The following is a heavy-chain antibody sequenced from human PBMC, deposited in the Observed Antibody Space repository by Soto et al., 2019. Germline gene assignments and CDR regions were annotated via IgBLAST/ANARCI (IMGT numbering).Heavy chain of an antibody. CDR1: GYTFTSYA. D-gene: IGHD5-18*01. CDR2: INAGNGST. V-gene: IGHV1-3*01. Sequence: ASVKVSCKASGYTFTSYAMHWVRQAPGQRLEWMGWINAGNGSTKYSQKFQGRVTITRDTSASTAYMELSSLRSEDTAVYYCARVYPRGYSYGRLDYWGQGTLVTVSS. J-gene: IGHJ4*02. CDR3: ARVYPRGYSYGRLDY.